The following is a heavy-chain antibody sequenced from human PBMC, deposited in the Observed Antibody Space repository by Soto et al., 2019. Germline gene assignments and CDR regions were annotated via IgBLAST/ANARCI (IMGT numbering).Heavy chain of an antibody. D-gene: IGHD2-2*01. CDR1: GFTVSSNH. CDR2: IYSGGST. J-gene: IGHJ6*02. CDR3: ARERGRYCSSTSCQNYYYGMDV. Sequence: PGGSLRLSCAASGFTVSSNHMSWVRQAPGKGLEWVSVIYSGGSTYYADSVKGRFTISRDNSKNTLYLQMNSLRAEDTAVYYCARERGRYCSSTSCQNYYYGMDVWGQGTTVTVSS. V-gene: IGHV3-53*01.